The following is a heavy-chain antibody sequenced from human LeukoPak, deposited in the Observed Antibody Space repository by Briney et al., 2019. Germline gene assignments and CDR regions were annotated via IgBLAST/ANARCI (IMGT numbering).Heavy chain of an antibody. D-gene: IGHD5-24*01. J-gene: IGHJ4*02. Sequence: PGGSLRLSCAASGFTFSSYSMNWVRQAPGKGLEWISYISTSSSTIYYADSMKGRFTISRDNAKNSLYLQMNGLRDEDTAVYYCAREGIDGYNYFDYWGQGTLVTVSS. CDR1: GFTFSSYS. V-gene: IGHV3-48*02. CDR3: AREGIDGYNYFDY. CDR2: ISTSSSTI.